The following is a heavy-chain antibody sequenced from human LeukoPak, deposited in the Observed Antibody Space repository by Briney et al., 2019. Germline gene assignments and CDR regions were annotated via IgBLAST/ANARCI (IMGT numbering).Heavy chain of an antibody. J-gene: IGHJ4*02. Sequence: RASVKVSCKASGYTFTGYYMHWVRQAPGQGLEWMGWINPNSGGTNYAQKFQGRVTMTRDTSISTAYMELSRLRSDDTAVYYCARENDYGGNPWDYWGQGTLVTVSS. V-gene: IGHV1-2*02. CDR3: ARENDYGGNPWDY. CDR2: INPNSGGT. D-gene: IGHD4-23*01. CDR1: GYTFTGYY.